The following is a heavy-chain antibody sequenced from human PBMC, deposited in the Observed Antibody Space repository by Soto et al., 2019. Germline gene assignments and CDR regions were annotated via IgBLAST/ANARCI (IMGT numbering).Heavy chain of an antibody. Sequence: SETLSLTCTVSGGSISSYYWSWIRQPPGKGLEWIGYIYYSGSTNYNPSLKSRVTISVDTSKNQFSLKLSSVTAADTAVYYCARHPPHYDILTGYFDYWGQGTLVTVSS. D-gene: IGHD3-9*01. CDR3: ARHPPHYDILTGYFDY. J-gene: IGHJ4*02. CDR2: IYYSGST. V-gene: IGHV4-59*08. CDR1: GGSISSYY.